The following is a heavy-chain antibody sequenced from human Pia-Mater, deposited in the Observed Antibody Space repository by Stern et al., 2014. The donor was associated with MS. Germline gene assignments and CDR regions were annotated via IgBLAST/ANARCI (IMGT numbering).Heavy chain of an antibody. Sequence: EVHLVESGGGLVQPGGSLKVSCAASGFTFSASVIPWVRQAPGKGLEWVGRIRNKGKNYATAYAVSVKGRFTISRDDSKNTAYLHMSSLKVEDTAVYYCAPSSAIWGRGTMVTVSS. CDR2: IRNKGKNYAT. CDR3: APSSAI. CDR1: GFTFSASV. V-gene: IGHV3-73*01. J-gene: IGHJ3*02.